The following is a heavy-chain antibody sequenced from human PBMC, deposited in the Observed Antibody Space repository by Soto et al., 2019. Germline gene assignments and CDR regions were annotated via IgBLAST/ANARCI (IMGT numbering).Heavy chain of an antibody. CDR1: GGSISSSSYY. V-gene: IGHV4-39*01. Sequence: QLQLQESGPGLVKPSETLSLTCTVSGGSISSSSYYWGWIRQPPGKGLEWIGSIYYSGSTYYNPSLNSRVTTSVAPSKNQFSLKLSSVTAADTAVYYCAGRGGAVAGTDDYWGQGTLVTVSS. D-gene: IGHD6-19*01. CDR3: AGRGGAVAGTDDY. J-gene: IGHJ4*02. CDR2: IYYSGST.